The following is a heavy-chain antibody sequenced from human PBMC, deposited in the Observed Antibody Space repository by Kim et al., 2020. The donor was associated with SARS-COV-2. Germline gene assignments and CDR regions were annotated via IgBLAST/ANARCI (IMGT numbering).Heavy chain of an antibody. D-gene: IGHD2-15*01. CDR3: ARVRMGGSWMHLDYYYYYMDV. V-gene: IGHV1-8*01. CDR2: MNPNSGNT. CDR1: GYTFTSYD. Sequence: ASVKVSCKASGYTFTSYDINWVRQATGQGLEGMGWMNPNSGNTGYAQKFQGRVTMTRNTSIHTAYMELSSLRSEDTAVYYCARVRMGGSWMHLDYYYYYMDVWGKGTTVTVSS. J-gene: IGHJ6*03.